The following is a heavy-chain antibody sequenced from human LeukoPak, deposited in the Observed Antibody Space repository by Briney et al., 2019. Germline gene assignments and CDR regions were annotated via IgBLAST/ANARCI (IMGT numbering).Heavy chain of an antibody. Sequence: SETLSLTCAVYGGSFSGYYWSWIRQPPGKGLEWIGEINHSGSTNYNPSLKSRVTISVDTSKNQFSLKLSSVTAADTAVYYCARDDSTDDPFDFWGQGTLVTVSS. V-gene: IGHV4-34*01. J-gene: IGHJ4*02. CDR3: ARDDSTDDPFDF. CDR1: GGSFSGYY. D-gene: IGHD1-1*01. CDR2: INHSGST.